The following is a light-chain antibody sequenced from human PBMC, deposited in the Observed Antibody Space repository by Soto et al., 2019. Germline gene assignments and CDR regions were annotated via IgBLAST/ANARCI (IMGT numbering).Light chain of an antibody. Sequence: LSLSPGERATLSCRASQIVSTIYLAWYQQKPGQAPRLLIYGSSSRATGIPDRFSGSGSGTDFTLTISRLEPEDFAVYYCQQYVTSPGTFGQGTKVDIK. CDR1: QIVSTIY. J-gene: IGKJ1*01. CDR3: QQYVTSPGT. CDR2: GSS. V-gene: IGKV3-20*01.